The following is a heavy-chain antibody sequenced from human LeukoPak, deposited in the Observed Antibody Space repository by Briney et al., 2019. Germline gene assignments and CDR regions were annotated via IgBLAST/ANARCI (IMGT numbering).Heavy chain of an antibody. Sequence: GGSLRLSCAASGFTFSSYAMSWVRQAPGKGLEWVANIKQDGSEKYYVDSVKGRFTISRDNAKNSLYLQMNSLRAEDTAVYYCARVSQLWLLGPFDYWGQGTLVTVSS. V-gene: IGHV3-7*01. CDR1: GFTFSSYA. CDR2: IKQDGSEK. D-gene: IGHD5-18*01. J-gene: IGHJ4*02. CDR3: ARVSQLWLLGPFDY.